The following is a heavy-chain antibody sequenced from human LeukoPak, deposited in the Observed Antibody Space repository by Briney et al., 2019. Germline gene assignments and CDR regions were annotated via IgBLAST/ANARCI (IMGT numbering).Heavy chain of an antibody. D-gene: IGHD5-12*01. CDR1: GYTFTSYY. CDR3: ARGYSLDLGFDY. CDR2: INPSGGST. Sequence: RASVKVSCKASGYTFTSYYMHWVRQAPGQGLGWMGIINPSGGSTSYAQKFQGRVTMTRDTSPSTVYMELSSLRSEDTAVYYCARGYSLDLGFDYWGQGTLVTVSS. V-gene: IGHV1-46*01. J-gene: IGHJ4*02.